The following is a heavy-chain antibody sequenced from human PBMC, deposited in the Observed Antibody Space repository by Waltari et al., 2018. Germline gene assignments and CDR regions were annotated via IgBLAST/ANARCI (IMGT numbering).Heavy chain of an antibody. V-gene: IGHV4-31*03. CDR3: ARGVYCSGGSCYGN. CDR1: GGSISSGGYY. CDR2: LYYNGRA. D-gene: IGHD2-15*01. Sequence: QVQLQESGPGLVKPSQTLSITCTVSGGSISSGGYYWSWIRQHPGKGMAGTGSLYYNGRAYYNPSRKSRVTISVDTSKIQFSLKLSSVTAADTAVYYCARGVYCSGGSCYGNWGQGTLVTVSS. J-gene: IGHJ4*02.